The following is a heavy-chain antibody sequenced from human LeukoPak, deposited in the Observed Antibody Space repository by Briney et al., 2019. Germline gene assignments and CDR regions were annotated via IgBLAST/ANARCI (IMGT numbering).Heavy chain of an antibody. CDR1: GFTFSSYG. V-gene: IGHV3-30*02. CDR2: IRYDGSNK. CDR3: AKDENNDWYPSYYFDY. D-gene: IGHD3-9*01. Sequence: GGSLRLSCAASGFTFSSYGMHWVRQAPGKGLEWVAFIRYDGSNKYYADSVRGRFTISRDNSKNTLYLQMNSLRAEDTAVYYCAKDENNDWYPSYYFDYWGQGTLVTVSS. J-gene: IGHJ4*02.